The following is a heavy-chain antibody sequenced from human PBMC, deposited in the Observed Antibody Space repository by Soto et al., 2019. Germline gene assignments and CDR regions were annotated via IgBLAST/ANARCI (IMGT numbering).Heavy chain of an antibody. J-gene: IGHJ4*02. CDR3: ASTPGGIAARPGGFDY. CDR1: GGSISSYY. D-gene: IGHD6-6*01. Sequence: SETLSLTCTVSGGSISSYYWSWIRQPPGKGLEWIGYIYYSGSTNYNPSLKSRVTISVDTSKNQFSLKLSSVTAADTAVYYCASTPGGIAARPGGFDYWGQGTLVTVSS. CDR2: IYYSGST. V-gene: IGHV4-59*01.